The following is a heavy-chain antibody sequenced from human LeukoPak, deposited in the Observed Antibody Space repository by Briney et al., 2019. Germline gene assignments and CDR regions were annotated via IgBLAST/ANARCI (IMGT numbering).Heavy chain of an antibody. CDR2: ISSDGSKE. J-gene: IGHJ5*02. D-gene: IGHD2-15*01. CDR1: GFSFSTFA. V-gene: IGHV3-30*18. Sequence: PGGSLRLSCGASGFSFSTFAMHWVRQTPDKGLEWVAVISSDGSKEIYAGSVKGRFTISRDNSKNTLYLRMNNLTPEDTAVYYCAKGLHTSSWYGNWFDPWGQGTLVTVSS. CDR3: AKGLHTSSWYGNWFDP.